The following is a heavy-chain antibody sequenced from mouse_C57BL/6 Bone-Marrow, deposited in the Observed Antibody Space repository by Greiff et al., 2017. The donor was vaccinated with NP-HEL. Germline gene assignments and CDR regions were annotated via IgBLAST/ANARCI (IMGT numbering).Heavy chain of an antibody. J-gene: IGHJ2*01. Sequence: DVMLVESGGDLVKPGGSLKLSCAASGFTFSSYGMSWVRQTPDKRLEWVATISSGGSYTYYPDSVKGRFTISRDNAKNTLYLQMSSLKSEDTAMYYCARRGYYYGSSYGDFDYWGQGTTLTVSS. D-gene: IGHD1-1*01. V-gene: IGHV5-6*02. CDR3: ARRGYYYGSSYGDFDY. CDR2: ISSGGSYT. CDR1: GFTFSSYG.